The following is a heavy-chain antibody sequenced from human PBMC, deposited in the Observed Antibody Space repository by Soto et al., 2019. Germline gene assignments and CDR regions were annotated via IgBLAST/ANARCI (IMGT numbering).Heavy chain of an antibody. J-gene: IGHJ4*02. Sequence: ASVKVSCKPSGYTFTHNYIHWVRQAPGQGLEWMGWMATSSGDTKFAQNFQGRVTMTRDTSIVTAYTELTTLTLDDTAVYYCARGSGSSWFDYWGQGTQVTVSS. CDR3: ARGSGSSWFDY. CDR2: MATSSGDT. V-gene: IGHV1-2*02. CDR1: GYTFTHNY. D-gene: IGHD6-25*01.